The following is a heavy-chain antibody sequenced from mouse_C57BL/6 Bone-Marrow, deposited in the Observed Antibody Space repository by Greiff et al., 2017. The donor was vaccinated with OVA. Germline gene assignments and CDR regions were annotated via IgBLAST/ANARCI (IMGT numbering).Heavy chain of an antibody. CDR3: AREYDYDVAYFDY. CDR2: IYPRDGST. CDR1: GYTFTDHT. Sequence: QVQLQQPGAELVKPGASVKLSCKASGYTFTDHTIHWMKQRPEQGLEWIGYIYPRDGSTKYNEKFKGKATLTADKSSSTAYMQLNSLTSEDSAVYFCAREYDYDVAYFDYWGQGTTLTVSS. J-gene: IGHJ2*01. V-gene: IGHV1-78*01. D-gene: IGHD2-4*01.